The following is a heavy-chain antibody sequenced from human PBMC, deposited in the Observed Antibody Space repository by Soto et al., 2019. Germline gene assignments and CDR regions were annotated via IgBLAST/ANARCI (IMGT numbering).Heavy chain of an antibody. D-gene: IGHD3-16*01. CDR1: GFIVSSNY. CDR2: IYSGGST. CDR3: ARSWGYLDY. J-gene: IGHJ4*02. V-gene: IGHV3-53*01. Sequence: GGSLRLSCAASGFIVSSNYMGWVRQAPGKGLECVSVIYSGGSTDYADSVKGRFTISRDSSKNTLYLQMNSLRAEDTAMYYCARSWGYLDYWGQGTLVTVSS.